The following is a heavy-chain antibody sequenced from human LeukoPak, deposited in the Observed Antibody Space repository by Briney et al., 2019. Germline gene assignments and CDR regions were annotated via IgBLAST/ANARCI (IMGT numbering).Heavy chain of an antibody. CDR1: GFTFSSYA. CDR3: ARDHSSSSWYPVYYYGMDV. D-gene: IGHD6-13*01. Sequence: GGSLRLSCAASGFTFSSYAMHWVRQAPGKGLEWVAVISYDGSNKYYADSVKGRFTISRDNSKNTLYLQMNSLRAEDTAVYYCARDHSSSSWYPVYYYGMDVWGQGTTVTVSS. J-gene: IGHJ6*02. CDR2: ISYDGSNK. V-gene: IGHV3-30-3*01.